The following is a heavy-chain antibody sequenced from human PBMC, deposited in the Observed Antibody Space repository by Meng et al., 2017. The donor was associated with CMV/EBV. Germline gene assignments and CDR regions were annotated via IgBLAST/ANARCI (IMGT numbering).Heavy chain of an antibody. CDR2: INPNSGGT. D-gene: IGHD7-27*01. V-gene: IGHV1-2*02. CDR3: ARVESAQLGTPPYDY. Sequence: ASVKVSCKASGYTFTGYYMHWVRQAPGQGLEWMGWINPNSGGTNYAQKFQGRVTMTRDTSISTAYMEPSRLRSDDTAVYYCARVESAQLGTPPYDYWGQGTLVTVSS. CDR1: GYTFTGYY. J-gene: IGHJ4*02.